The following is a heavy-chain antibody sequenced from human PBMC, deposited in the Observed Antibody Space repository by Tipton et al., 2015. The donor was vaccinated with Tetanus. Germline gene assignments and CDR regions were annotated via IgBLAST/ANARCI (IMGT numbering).Heavy chain of an antibody. CDR1: GGSISSSDHY. CDR3: AKRSVSARFDD. V-gene: IGHV4-31*03. CDR2: IYYTGNT. Sequence: TLSLTCSVSGGSISSSDHYWTWIRQHPGKGLEWIGYIYYTGNTYYNPSLKSRVTISVDTSKNQFSLKLSSVTAADTAVYYCAKRSVSARFDDWGQGTLVTVSS. D-gene: IGHD6-6*01. J-gene: IGHJ4*02.